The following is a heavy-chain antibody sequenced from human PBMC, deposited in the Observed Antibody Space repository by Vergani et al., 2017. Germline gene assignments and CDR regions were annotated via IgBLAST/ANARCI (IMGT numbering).Heavy chain of an antibody. Sequence: EVQLVESGGGLVQPGRSLRLSCTASGFTFGDYSMNWFRQAPGKGLEWLSFIRSKPYGGTTEYAASVKGRLTLSRDDSKDTLYLQMNSLKTEDTAVYYCTTDPFPDYSDGWGQGTLVTVSS. CDR3: TTDPFPDYSDG. J-gene: IGHJ4*02. CDR1: GFTFGDYS. D-gene: IGHD4-11*01. V-gene: IGHV3-49*03. CDR2: IRSKPYGGTT.